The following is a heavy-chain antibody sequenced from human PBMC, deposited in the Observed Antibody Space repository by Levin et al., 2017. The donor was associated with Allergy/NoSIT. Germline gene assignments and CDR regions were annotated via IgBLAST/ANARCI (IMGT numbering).Heavy chain of an antibody. Sequence: GESLKISCAASGFTFSNAWMSWVRQAPGKGLEWVGRVKSKTDGGTTDYAAPVKGRFTISRDDSKNTLYLQMNSLKTEDTAVYYCTTIGWADAFDIWGQGTMVTVSS. CDR1: GFTFSNAW. V-gene: IGHV3-15*01. CDR3: TTIGWADAFDI. D-gene: IGHD6-19*01. J-gene: IGHJ3*02. CDR2: VKSKTDGGTT.